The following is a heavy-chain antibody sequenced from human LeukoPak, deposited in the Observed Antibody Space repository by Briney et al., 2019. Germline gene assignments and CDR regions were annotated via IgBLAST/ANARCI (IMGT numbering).Heavy chain of an antibody. CDR2: INYSGST. CDR3: ARGRGSANC. V-gene: IGHV4-59*01. J-gene: IGHJ4*02. Sequence: SETLSLTCTVSGGSISSYYWNWIRQPPGKGLEWIGNINYSGSTNYNPSLKSRVTISVDTSKNQFSLKLTSVTAADTAVYYCARGRGSANCWGQGTLVTVSS. CDR1: GGSISSYY. D-gene: IGHD2-2*01.